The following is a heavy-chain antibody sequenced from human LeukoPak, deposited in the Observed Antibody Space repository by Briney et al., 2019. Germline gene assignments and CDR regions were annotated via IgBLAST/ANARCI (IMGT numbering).Heavy chain of an antibody. V-gene: IGHV3-64D*06. CDR2: ISSNGGST. CDR1: GFXFSSYA. J-gene: IGHJ4*02. CDR3: VTEEQQLDTGY. Sequence: GSXRLXCSASGFXFSSYATHWVRQAPGXGPEYVSAISSNGGSTYYADSVKGRFTISRDNSKNTLYLQMSSLRAEDTAVYYCVTEEQQLDTGYWGQGTLVTVSS. D-gene: IGHD6-13*01.